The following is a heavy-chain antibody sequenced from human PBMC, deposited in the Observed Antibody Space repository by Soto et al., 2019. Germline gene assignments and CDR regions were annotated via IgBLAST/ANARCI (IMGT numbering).Heavy chain of an antibody. CDR2: MNPNSGNT. D-gene: IGHD6-13*01. Sequence: QVQLAQSGAEVKKPGASVKVSCKASGYTFTSYDINWVRQATGQGLEWMGWMNPNSGNTGYAQKFQGRVTMTRNTSISTAYMEMSSLRSEDTAVYYCARERSAAGTGWLDPWGQGTLVTVSS. V-gene: IGHV1-8*01. CDR3: ARERSAAGTGWLDP. CDR1: GYTFTSYD. J-gene: IGHJ5*02.